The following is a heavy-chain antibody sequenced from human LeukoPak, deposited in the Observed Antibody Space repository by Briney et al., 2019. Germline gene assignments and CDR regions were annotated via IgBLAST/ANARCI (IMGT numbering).Heavy chain of an antibody. J-gene: IGHJ4*02. V-gene: IGHV4-30-2*01. CDR2: IYHTGNT. CDR3: ASTPNVLRFLESTFWDY. D-gene: IGHD3-3*01. Sequence: SETLSLTCTVSGGSISSGGYHWTWIRQPPGKGLEWIGSIYHTGNTYYNPSLKSRVTISVDRSKNQFSLKLSSVTAADTAMYYCASTPNVLRFLESTFWDYWGQGTLVTVSS. CDR1: GGSISSGGYH.